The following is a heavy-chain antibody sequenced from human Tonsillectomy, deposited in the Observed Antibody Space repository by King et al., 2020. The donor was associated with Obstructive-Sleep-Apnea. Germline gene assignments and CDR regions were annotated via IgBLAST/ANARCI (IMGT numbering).Heavy chain of an antibody. CDR1: GYSFTTYY. D-gene: IGHD3-10*01. J-gene: IGHJ3*02. Sequence: VQLVESGAEVKKPGASVQVSCKASGYSFTTYYVHWVRQAPGQGLEWMGIINPNSGTTSYAQKFQGRVAMTGGTSTSTVYMELSSLRSEDTAVYYGARSRPYMVPPHAFDIWGQGTRVTVSS. V-gene: IGHV1-46*01. CDR2: INPNSGTT. CDR3: ARSRPYMVPPHAFDI.